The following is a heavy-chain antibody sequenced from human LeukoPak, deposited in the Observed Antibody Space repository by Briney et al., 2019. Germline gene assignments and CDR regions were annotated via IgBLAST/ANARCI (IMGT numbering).Heavy chain of an antibody. CDR1: GYTFTGYY. CDR3: ARGTVGYCSSTSCYRKPPRSHMDV. J-gene: IGHJ6*03. Sequence: GASVKVSCKASGYTFTGYYMHWVRQAPGQGLEWMGWINPNSGGTNYAQKFQGRVTMTRDTSISTAYMELSSLGSEDTAVYYCARGTVGYCSSTSCYRKPPRSHMDVWGKGTTVTVSS. V-gene: IGHV1-2*02. CDR2: INPNSGGT. D-gene: IGHD2-2*02.